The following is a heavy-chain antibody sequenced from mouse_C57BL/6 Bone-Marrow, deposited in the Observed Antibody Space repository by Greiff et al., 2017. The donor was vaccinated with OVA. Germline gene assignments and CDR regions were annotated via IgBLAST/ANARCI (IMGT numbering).Heavy chain of an antibody. CDR3: KRDAMDY. CDR2: IWSGGST. CDR1: GFSLTSYG. D-gene: IGHD3-3*01. J-gene: IGHJ4*01. V-gene: IGHV2-2*01. Sequence: VQLQESGPGLVQPSQSLSITCPVSGFSLTSYGVHWVRQSPGKGLEWLGVIWSGGSTDYNAAFISSMSISKDNSKCQVFFKLNSLQADDTAIYYCKRDAMDYWGQGTSVTVSS.